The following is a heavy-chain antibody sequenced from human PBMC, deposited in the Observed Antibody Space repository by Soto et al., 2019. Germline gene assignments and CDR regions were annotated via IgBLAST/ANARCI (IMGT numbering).Heavy chain of an antibody. CDR3: AREPQQELVGREKYRKSCGMDV. J-gene: IGHJ6*02. V-gene: IGHV6-1*01. CDR1: GDSVSSNSAA. Sequence: QTLSLTCAISGDSVSSNSAAWNWIRQSPSRGLEWLGRTYYRSKWYNDYAVSVKSRITINPYTSKNQFSLPLHSVTPEATALHYCAREPQQELVGREKYRKSCGMDVWRRGTTVTVSS. CDR2: TYYRSKWYN. D-gene: IGHD6-13*01.